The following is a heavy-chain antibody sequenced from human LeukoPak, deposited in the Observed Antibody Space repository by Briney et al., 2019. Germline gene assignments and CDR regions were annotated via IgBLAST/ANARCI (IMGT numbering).Heavy chain of an antibody. CDR3: ARDRPRNYDILTGYRKGLPQGNWFDP. D-gene: IGHD3-9*01. CDR2: IYYSGST. V-gene: IGHV4-39*07. Sequence: PSETLSLTCTVSGGSISSSSYYWGWIRQPPGKGLEWTGSIYYSGSTYYNPSLKSRVTISVDTSKNQFSLKLSSVTAADTAVYYCARDRPRNYDILTGYRKGLPQGNWFDPWGQGTLVTVSS. CDR1: GGSISSSSYY. J-gene: IGHJ5*02.